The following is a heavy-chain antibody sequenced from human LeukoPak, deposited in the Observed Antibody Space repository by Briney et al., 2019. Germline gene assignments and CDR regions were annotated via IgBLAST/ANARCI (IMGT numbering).Heavy chain of an antibody. CDR3: TRLWECSSSTSCDFDY. CDR2: IRNKTSNYAT. CDR1: GFTFSGSA. V-gene: IGHV3-73*01. J-gene: IGHJ4*02. Sequence: GGSLRLSRAASGFTFSGSAIHWVRQASGKGLEWVGHIRNKTSNYATAYAASVKGRFTISRDDSKSTTYLQMNSLKTEDTAVYYCTRLWECSSSTSCDFDYWGQGTLVTVSS. D-gene: IGHD2-2*01.